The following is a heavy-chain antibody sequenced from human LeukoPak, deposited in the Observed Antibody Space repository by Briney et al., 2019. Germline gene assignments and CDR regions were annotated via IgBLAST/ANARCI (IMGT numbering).Heavy chain of an antibody. V-gene: IGHV3-21*01. CDR3: ASAARDYYYGMDV. D-gene: IGHD6-13*01. CDR2: ISSSSSYI. CDR1: GFAFSSYS. J-gene: IGHJ6*02. Sequence: GGSLRLSCAASGFAFSSYSMNWVRQAPGKGLEWVSSISSSSSYIYYADSVKGRFTISRDNAKNSLYLQMNSLRGEDTAVYYCASAARDYYYGMDVWGQGTTVTVSS.